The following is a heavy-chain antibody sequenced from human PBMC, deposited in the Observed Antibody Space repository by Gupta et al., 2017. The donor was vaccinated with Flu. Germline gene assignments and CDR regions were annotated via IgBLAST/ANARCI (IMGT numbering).Heavy chain of an antibody. Sequence: QMQLQEWGPGLVKPSETLSLTCTVSGGSISSFNYYWAWIRQPPGKTLEWIGSVEYSGNTHYNPSLKSRVTIYADTSKNQFSLRLSSVTAADTAMYYCARPGGEYSYSDALDTRGQGTLVTVSS. J-gene: IGHJ3*02. CDR1: GGSISSFNYY. CDR2: VEYSGNT. CDR3: ARPGGEYSYSDALDT. D-gene: IGHD5-18*01. V-gene: IGHV4-39*01.